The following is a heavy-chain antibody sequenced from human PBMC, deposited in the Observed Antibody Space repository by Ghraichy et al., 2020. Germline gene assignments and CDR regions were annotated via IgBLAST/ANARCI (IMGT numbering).Heavy chain of an antibody. D-gene: IGHD3-10*01. Sequence: TLSLTCTVSGGSFSGGTFYWSWIRQHPGKGLEWIGYIYYSGSTYYNPSLKSRITISVDTSKNQFSLKLSSVTAADTAVYYCARDPGISNSFDIWGQGTMITVSS. J-gene: IGHJ3*02. CDR2: IYYSGST. CDR3: ARDPGISNSFDI. CDR1: GGSFSGGTFY. V-gene: IGHV4-31*03.